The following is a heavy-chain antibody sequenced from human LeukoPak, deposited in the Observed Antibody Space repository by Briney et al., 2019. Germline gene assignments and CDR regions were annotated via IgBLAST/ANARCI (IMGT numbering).Heavy chain of an antibody. V-gene: IGHV3-7*01. CDR1: GFNFGEFW. J-gene: IGHJ5*02. CDR2: IKEDGSEE. D-gene: IGHD3-3*01. CDR3: AKDFYDFWSGPANWFDP. Sequence: PGGSLRLSCAASGFNFGEFWMAWVRQTPGKGLEWVADIKEDGSEEFYVDSVKGRFTISRDNSKNSLDLQMNSLRAEDTAVYYCAKDFYDFWSGPANWFDPWGQGTLVTVSS.